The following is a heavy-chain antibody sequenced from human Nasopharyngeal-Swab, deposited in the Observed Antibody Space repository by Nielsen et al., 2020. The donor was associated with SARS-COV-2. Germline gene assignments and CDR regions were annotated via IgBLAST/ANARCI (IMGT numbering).Heavy chain of an antibody. D-gene: IGHD3-3*01. CDR3: ARGLTIFDWFDP. J-gene: IGHJ5*02. CDR2: ISSSGSMI. CDR1: GFTFSDYY. V-gene: IGHV3-11*04. Sequence: GESLKISCAAPGFTFSDYYTSWIRQAPGKGLEWVSYISSSGSMIYYADSVKGRFTISRDNAKNSLYLQMNSLRAEDTAVYYCARGLTIFDWFDPWGQGTLVSVSS.